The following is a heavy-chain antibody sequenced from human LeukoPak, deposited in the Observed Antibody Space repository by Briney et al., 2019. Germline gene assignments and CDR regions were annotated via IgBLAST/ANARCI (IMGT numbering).Heavy chain of an antibody. CDR3: AKDLQDIVVVPAAIGY. Sequence: GGSLRLSCAASGFTFSSYSMHWVRQAPGKGLEWVAFIRYDGSNKYYADSVKGRFTISRDNSKNTLYLQMNSLRAEDTAVYYCAKDLQDIVVVPAAIGYWGQGTLVTVSS. CDR1: GFTFSSYS. J-gene: IGHJ4*02. CDR2: IRYDGSNK. V-gene: IGHV3-30*02. D-gene: IGHD2-2*02.